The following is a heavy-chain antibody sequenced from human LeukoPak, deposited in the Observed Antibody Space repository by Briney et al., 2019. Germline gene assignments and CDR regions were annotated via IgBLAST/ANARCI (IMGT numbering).Heavy chain of an antibody. Sequence: SETLSLTCTVSGGSISSYYWSWIRQPPGKGLEWIGYIYYSGSTNYNPSLKSRVTISVDTSKTQFSLKLSSVPAADTAVYYCARHSGRDGYNLGHYFDYWGQGTLVTVSS. V-gene: IGHV4-59*08. CDR3: ARHSGRDGYNLGHYFDY. CDR1: GGSISSYY. D-gene: IGHD5-24*01. CDR2: IYYSGST. J-gene: IGHJ4*02.